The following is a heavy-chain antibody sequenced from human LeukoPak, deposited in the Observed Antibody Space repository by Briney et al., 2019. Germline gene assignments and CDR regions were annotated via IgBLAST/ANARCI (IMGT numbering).Heavy chain of an antibody. Sequence: GASVKVSCKASGYTFTSYYMHWVRQAPGQGLEWMGIINPSGGSTSYAQKFQGRVTVTTDTSTTTAYMDLRSLRSDDTAVYYCTRDHLAADGSDAFDIWGQGTMVTVSS. D-gene: IGHD6-13*01. CDR3: TRDHLAADGSDAFDI. CDR2: INPSGGST. CDR1: GYTFTSYY. V-gene: IGHV1-46*01. J-gene: IGHJ3*02.